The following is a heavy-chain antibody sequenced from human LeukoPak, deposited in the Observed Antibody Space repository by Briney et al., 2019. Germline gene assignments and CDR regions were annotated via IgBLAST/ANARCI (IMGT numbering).Heavy chain of an antibody. Sequence: SETLSLTCTISGGSISDFYWSWIRQPAGKGLEWIGRMFTSGRGTNYNPSLTSRVTMPVDTSKNQLSLTLRSVTAADTAVYYCARDLGGYSDGSYYYFMDVWGKGTTVTVSS. J-gene: IGHJ6*03. D-gene: IGHD5-18*01. CDR3: ARDLGGYSDGSYYYFMDV. V-gene: IGHV4-4*07. CDR2: MFTSGRGT. CDR1: GGSISDFY.